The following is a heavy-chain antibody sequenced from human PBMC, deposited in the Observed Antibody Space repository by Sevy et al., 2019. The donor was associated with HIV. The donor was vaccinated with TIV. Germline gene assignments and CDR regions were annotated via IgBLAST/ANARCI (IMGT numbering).Heavy chain of an antibody. V-gene: IGHV3-9*03. CDR2: ISWNSGSI. CDR3: AKARGWTTAMVTGYFDY. D-gene: IGHD5-18*01. J-gene: IGHJ4*02. Sequence: GGSLRLSCAASGFTFDDYAMHWVRQAPGKGLEWVSGISWNSGSIGYADSVKGRFTISRDNAKNSLYLQMNSLRAEDMALYYCAKARGWTTAMVTGYFDYWGQGTLVTVSS. CDR1: GFTFDDYA.